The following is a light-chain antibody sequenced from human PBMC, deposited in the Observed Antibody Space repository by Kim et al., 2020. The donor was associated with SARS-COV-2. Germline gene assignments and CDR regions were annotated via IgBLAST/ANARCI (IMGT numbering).Light chain of an antibody. CDR2: KAS. CDR1: QSISSW. Sequence: GSVGDRVTITCRASQSISSWLAWYQQKPGKAPKLLIYKASSLESGVPSRFSGSGSGTEFTLTISSLQPDDFATYYCQQYNSYSYTFGQGTKLEI. V-gene: IGKV1-5*03. J-gene: IGKJ2*01. CDR3: QQYNSYSYT.